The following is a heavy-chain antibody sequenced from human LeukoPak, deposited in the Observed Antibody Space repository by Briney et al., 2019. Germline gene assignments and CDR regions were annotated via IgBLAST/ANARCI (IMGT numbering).Heavy chain of an antibody. CDR3: ARSGYAFDI. D-gene: IGHD1-14*01. J-gene: IGHJ3*02. CDR2: IYYSGST. V-gene: IGHV4-59*01. Sequence: PQTLSLTCVVSGGSISGYYWSWIRQPPAKGLEWIGYIYYSGSTKSNPSLTRRVTISVDTSKNQFSLQLSSVTAADTAVYYCARSGYAFDIWGQGTMVTVSS. CDR1: GGSISGYY.